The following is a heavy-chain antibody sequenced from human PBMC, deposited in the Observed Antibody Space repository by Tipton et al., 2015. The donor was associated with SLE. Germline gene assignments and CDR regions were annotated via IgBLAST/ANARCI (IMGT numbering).Heavy chain of an antibody. CDR2: IKQDGSEK. Sequence: GSLRLSCAASGFTFSSYWMSWVRQAPGKGLEWVANIKQDGSEKYYVDSVKGRFTISRDNAKNSLYLQMNSLRAEDTAVYYCATSILSVPAAILYYFDYWGQGTLVTVSS. D-gene: IGHD2-2*01. V-gene: IGHV3-7*01. CDR3: ATSILSVPAAILYYFDY. J-gene: IGHJ4*02. CDR1: GFTFSSYW.